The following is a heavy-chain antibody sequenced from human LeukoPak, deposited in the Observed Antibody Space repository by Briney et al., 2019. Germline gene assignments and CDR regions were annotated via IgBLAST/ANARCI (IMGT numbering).Heavy chain of an antibody. CDR3: ASFSSSWYQDYYYGMDV. Sequence: SETLSLTCTVSGGSISSSSYYWGWIRQPPGKGLEWIGSIYYSGSTYYNPSLKRRVTISVDTSKNQFSLKLSSVTAADTAVYYCASFSSSWYQDYYYGMDVWGQGTTVTVSS. J-gene: IGHJ6*02. CDR1: GGSISSSSYY. V-gene: IGHV4-39*01. CDR2: IYYSGST. D-gene: IGHD6-13*01.